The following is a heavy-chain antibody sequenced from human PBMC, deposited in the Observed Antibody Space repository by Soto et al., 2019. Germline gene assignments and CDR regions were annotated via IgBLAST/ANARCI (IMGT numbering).Heavy chain of an antibody. CDR2: LYYSGST. CDR3: ARDQGLDYYDSSGDPNGFDP. D-gene: IGHD3-22*01. V-gene: IGHV4-31*03. Sequence: SETLSLTCTVSGGSISSGGYYWSWIRQHPGKGLEWIGYLYYSGSTYYDPSLKSRVTISVDTSKNQFSLKLSSVTAADTAVYYCARDQGLDYYDSSGDPNGFDPWGQGTLVTVSS. CDR1: GGSISSGGYY. J-gene: IGHJ5*02.